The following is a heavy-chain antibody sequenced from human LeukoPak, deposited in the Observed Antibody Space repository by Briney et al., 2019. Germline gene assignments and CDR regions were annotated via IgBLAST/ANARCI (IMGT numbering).Heavy chain of an antibody. J-gene: IGHJ4*02. CDR2: INPNSGGT. CDR3: AARIAAAFGAGSDYFDY. V-gene: IGHV1-2*02. D-gene: IGHD6-13*01. CDR1: GYTFTGYY. Sequence: ASVKVSCKASGYTFTGYYMHWVRQAPGQGLEWMGWINPNSGGTNYAQKFQGRVTMTRDTSISTAYMELSRLRSDDTAVYYCAARIAAAFGAGSDYFDYWGQGTLVTVSS.